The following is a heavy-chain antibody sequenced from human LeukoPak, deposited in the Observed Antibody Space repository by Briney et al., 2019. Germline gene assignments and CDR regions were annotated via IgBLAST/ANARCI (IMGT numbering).Heavy chain of an antibody. Sequence: GGSLRLSCAASGFTFSSYAMSWVRQAPGKGLEWVSAISGSGGSTYYADSVKGRFTISRDNSNNTLFVQMNSLRAEDTAVYYCAKSRSGSANWALQIFDNWGQGALVTVSS. CDR3: AKSRSGSANWALQIFDN. CDR2: ISGSGGST. V-gene: IGHV3-23*01. J-gene: IGHJ4*02. CDR1: GFTFSSYA. D-gene: IGHD1-1*01.